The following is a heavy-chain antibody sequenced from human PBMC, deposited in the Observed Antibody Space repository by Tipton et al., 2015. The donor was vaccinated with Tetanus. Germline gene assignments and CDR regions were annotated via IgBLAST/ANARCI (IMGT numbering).Heavy chain of an antibody. D-gene: IGHD3-3*01. CDR3: AAQIIPTDRGGWFDP. Sequence: TLSLTCSVSGGSISSRNYYWGWIRQPPGKGLEFIGRVYYSGNTYYNPSLKSRVTISVDTSKNQFSLKLSSVTATDTAVYYCAAQIIPTDRGGWFDPWGQGTLVPVAP. CDR2: VYYSGNT. J-gene: IGHJ5*02. V-gene: IGHV4-39*01. CDR1: GGSISSRNYY.